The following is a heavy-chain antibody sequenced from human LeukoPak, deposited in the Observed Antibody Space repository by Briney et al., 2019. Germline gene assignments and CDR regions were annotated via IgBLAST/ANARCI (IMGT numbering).Heavy chain of an antibody. CDR1: GGSISSSDYY. J-gene: IGHJ2*01. Sequence: SETLSLTCTVSGGSISSSDYYWSWIRQPAGKGLEWIGRIYTSGSTNYNPSLKSRVTMSVDTSKNQFSLKLSSVTAADTAVYYCARDLLSVRGGYFDLWGRGTLVTVSS. CDR2: IYTSGST. CDR3: ARDLLSVRGGYFDL. D-gene: IGHD3-10*01. V-gene: IGHV4-61*02.